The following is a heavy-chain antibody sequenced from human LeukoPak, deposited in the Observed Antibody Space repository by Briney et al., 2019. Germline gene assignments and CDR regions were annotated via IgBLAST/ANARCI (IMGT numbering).Heavy chain of an antibody. Sequence: SETLSPTCSVSVGSPSSYNWSWRRHSPGKGLEWSGYIYNSGRTNYNPPLKSRVTGFVDTSKNKFSPRLSALTPAHTPLYYRARHGTISSESYFDYWGQGALVTVSS. CDR1: VGSPSSYN. CDR2: IYNSGRT. D-gene: IGHD1-14*01. J-gene: IGHJ4*02. V-gene: IGHV4-59*08. CDR3: ARHGTISSESYFDY.